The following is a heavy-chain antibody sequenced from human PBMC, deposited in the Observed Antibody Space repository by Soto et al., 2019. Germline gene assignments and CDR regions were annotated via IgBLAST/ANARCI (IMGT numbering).Heavy chain of an antibody. V-gene: IGHV1-18*01. CDR3: SRGGPPIDY. D-gene: IGHD3-16*01. Sequence: QVQLVQSGAEVKKPGASVKVSCKASGYTFTNFSMSWVRQAPGQGLEWMGWISAYNGNTNYAQKFQGRVTMTTDTSTRTAYLEVRSLRFDDTAVHYCSRGGPPIDYWGQGTLVTVSS. J-gene: IGHJ4*01. CDR2: ISAYNGNT. CDR1: GYTFTNFS.